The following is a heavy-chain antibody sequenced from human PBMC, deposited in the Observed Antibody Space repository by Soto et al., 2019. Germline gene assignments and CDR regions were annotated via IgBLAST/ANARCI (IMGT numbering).Heavy chain of an antibody. J-gene: IGHJ4*02. CDR1: GCSISSGGYY. V-gene: IGHV4-31*03. Sequence: SETLSLTCTVSGCSISSGGYYWSWIRQHPGKGLEWIEYIYYSGSTYYNPSLKSRVTISVDTSKNQFSLKLSSVTAADTAVYYCARVRDLYCGGDCYSGWGQGTLVTVSS. D-gene: IGHD2-21*02. CDR2: IYYSGST. CDR3: ARVRDLYCGGDCYSG.